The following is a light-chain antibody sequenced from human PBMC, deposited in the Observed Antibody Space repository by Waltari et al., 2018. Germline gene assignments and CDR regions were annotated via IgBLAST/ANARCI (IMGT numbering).Light chain of an antibody. CDR3: MQGTHWPPWT. Sequence: DVVLTQSPLSLPVTLGQPASISCRSSQSLVHSNGNTYLSWLQQRPGQSPRRLIYEVSNRDSGVPDRFSSSGSGTDFTLKISRVEAEDIGVYYCMQGTHWPPWTFGQGTKVEIK. CDR2: EVS. J-gene: IGKJ1*01. V-gene: IGKV2-30*02. CDR1: QSLVHSNGNTY.